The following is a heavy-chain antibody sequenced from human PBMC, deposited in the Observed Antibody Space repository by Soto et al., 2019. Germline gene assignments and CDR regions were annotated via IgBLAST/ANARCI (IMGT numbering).Heavy chain of an antibody. V-gene: IGHV3-21*01. Sequence: PGGSLRLSCAASGFTYTRYSMNWVRQAPGKGLEWVSSISSTTNYIYYGDSMKGRFTISRDNSKNTLYLQMNSLRAEDTAVYYCARDYYGSGKSCYGMDVWGQGTTVTVSS. D-gene: IGHD3-10*01. J-gene: IGHJ6*02. CDR3: ARDYYGSGKSCYGMDV. CDR2: ISSTTNYI. CDR1: GFTYTRYS.